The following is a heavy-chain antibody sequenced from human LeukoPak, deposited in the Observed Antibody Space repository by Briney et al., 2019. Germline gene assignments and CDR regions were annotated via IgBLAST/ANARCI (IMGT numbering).Heavy chain of an antibody. CDR1: GFTFSSYA. Sequence: GGSLRLSCAASGFTFSSYAVSWVRQAPGKGLEWVSAISGSGGSTYYADSVKGRFTISRDNSKNTLYLQMNSLRAEDTAVYYCAKVPNSSGWRHYFDYWGQGTLVTVSS. CDR2: ISGSGGST. J-gene: IGHJ4*02. D-gene: IGHD6-19*01. CDR3: AKVPNSSGWRHYFDY. V-gene: IGHV3-23*01.